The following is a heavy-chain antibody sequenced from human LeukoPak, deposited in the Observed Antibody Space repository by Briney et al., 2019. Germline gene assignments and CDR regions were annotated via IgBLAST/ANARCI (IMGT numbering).Heavy chain of an antibody. CDR2: INPNSGGT. J-gene: IGHJ5*02. CDR3: ARDVGRYCSGTSCYTDWFDP. CDR1: GYTFTGYY. V-gene: IGHV1-2*02. Sequence: ASVKVSCKASGYTFTGYYMHWVRQAPGQGLEWMGWINPNSGGTNYAQKFQGRVTMTRDTSISTAYMELSRLRSDDTAVYYCARDVGRYCSGTSCYTDWFDPWGQGTLVTVSS. D-gene: IGHD2-2*02.